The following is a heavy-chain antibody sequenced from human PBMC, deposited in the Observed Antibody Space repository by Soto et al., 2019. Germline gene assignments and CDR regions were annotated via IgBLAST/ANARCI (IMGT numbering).Heavy chain of an antibody. CDR1: GFSISTYW. D-gene: IGHD5-18*01. J-gene: IGHJ4*02. V-gene: IGHV3-7*01. CDR3: AALDTAMVKTAGY. Sequence: GGSLRLSCAASGFSISTYWMSWVRQAPGKGLEWVANVKQDGSEEYYVDSVKGRFAISRDNAKNSLYLQMNSLRAEDTAVYYCAALDTAMVKTAGYWGQGTLVTVSS. CDR2: VKQDGSEE.